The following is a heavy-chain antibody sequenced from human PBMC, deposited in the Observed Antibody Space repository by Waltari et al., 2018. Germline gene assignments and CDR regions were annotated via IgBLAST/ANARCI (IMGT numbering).Heavy chain of an antibody. J-gene: IGHJ4*02. V-gene: IGHV1-2*02. CDR3: ARGRGGDYDHFFDY. D-gene: IGHD2-21*02. Sequence: QVQLVQSGAEVKKPGSSVKVSCKASGGTFSSYAISWVRQAPGQGLEWMGRINPNSGDTNYAQKFQGRVTMTRDTSISTAYMELSRLRSDDTAVYYCARGRGGDYDHFFDYWGQGTLVTVSS. CDR2: INPNSGDT. CDR1: GGTFSSYA.